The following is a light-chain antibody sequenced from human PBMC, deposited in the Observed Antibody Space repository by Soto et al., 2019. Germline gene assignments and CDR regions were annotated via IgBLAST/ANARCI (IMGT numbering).Light chain of an antibody. J-gene: IGKJ5*01. Sequence: DIQMTQSPSSLSASVGDRVTITCQESQGIDMFVNWFQKKPGKAPKLLIYDASNLETGVPSRFSGSGSGSDFTFTINNLQPEDIATYYWQQYVNLPLTFGQGTRLEI. V-gene: IGKV1-33*01. CDR1: QGIDMF. CDR3: QQYVNLPLT. CDR2: DAS.